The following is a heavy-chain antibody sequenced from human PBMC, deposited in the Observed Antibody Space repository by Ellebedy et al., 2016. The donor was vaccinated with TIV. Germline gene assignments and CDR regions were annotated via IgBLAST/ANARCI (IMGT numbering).Heavy chain of an antibody. J-gene: IGHJ4*02. CDR2: ISTSGGTT. CDR1: GYTLTELS. CDR3: AREAGGTYYVDY. D-gene: IGHD4-23*01. V-gene: IGHV1-46*01. Sequence: AASVKVSCKVSGYTLTELSIHWVRQAPGQGLEWVGIISTSGGTTFYAQKFQGRVTVTRDTSTSTVYMDLSSLRSEDTAVYYCAREAGGTYYVDYWGQGTLVTVSS.